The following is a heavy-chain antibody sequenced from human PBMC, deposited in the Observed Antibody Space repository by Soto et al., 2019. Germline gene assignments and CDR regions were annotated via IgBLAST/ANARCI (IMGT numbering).Heavy chain of an antibody. CDR2: IHYSGST. D-gene: IGHD3-22*01. CDR1: GGSISSYY. CDR3: ARSYYYDTSGYRPNFYYGMDV. Sequence: PETLSLTCTVSGGSISSYYWSWIRQPPGKGLEWIGYIHYSGSTNYNPSLKSRVTISVDTSKNQFSLRLSSVTAADTAVYYCARSYYYDTSGYRPNFYYGMDVWGQGTTVTVSS. J-gene: IGHJ6*02. V-gene: IGHV4-59*01.